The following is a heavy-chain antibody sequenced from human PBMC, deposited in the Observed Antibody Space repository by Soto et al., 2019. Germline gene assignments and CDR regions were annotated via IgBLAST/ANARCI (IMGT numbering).Heavy chain of an antibody. Sequence: QVQLVESGGGVVQPGRSLRLSCAASGFTFSSYGMHWVRQAPGKGLEWVAVISYDGSNKYYADSVKGRFTISRDNSKNTLYLQMNSLRAEDTAVYYCAKCKCDYYGSGSYVDYWGQRTLVTVSS. CDR2: ISYDGSNK. V-gene: IGHV3-30*18. CDR3: AKCKCDYYGSGSYVDY. CDR1: GFTFSSYG. J-gene: IGHJ4*02. D-gene: IGHD3-10*01.